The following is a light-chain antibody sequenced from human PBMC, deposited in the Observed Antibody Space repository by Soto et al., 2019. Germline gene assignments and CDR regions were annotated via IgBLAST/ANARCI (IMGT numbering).Light chain of an antibody. J-gene: IGLJ2*01. Sequence: QSALTQPASVSGSPGQSITISCTGTSSDLGAYNYVSWYQQHPGKAPKLMICDVRYRPSGVSNRFSDSKSGNTASLTISGLQTDDEADYYCSSYTDSGTVIFGGGNKLTVL. CDR1: SSDLGAYNY. V-gene: IGLV2-14*03. CDR3: SSYTDSGTVI. CDR2: DVR.